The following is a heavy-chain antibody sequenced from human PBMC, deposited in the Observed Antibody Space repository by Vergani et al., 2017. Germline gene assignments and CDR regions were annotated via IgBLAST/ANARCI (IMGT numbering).Heavy chain of an antibody. CDR1: GGSFSGYY. Sequence: QVQLQQWGAGLLKPSETLSLTCAVYGGSFSGYYWSWIRQPPGKGLEWIGEINHSGSTNYNPSLKSRVTISVDTSKNQFSLKLSSVTAADTAVYYCARENSSGWYGIDYWGQGTLVTVSS. D-gene: IGHD6-19*01. CDR3: ARENSSGWYGIDY. CDR2: INHSGST. J-gene: IGHJ4*02. V-gene: IGHV4-34*01.